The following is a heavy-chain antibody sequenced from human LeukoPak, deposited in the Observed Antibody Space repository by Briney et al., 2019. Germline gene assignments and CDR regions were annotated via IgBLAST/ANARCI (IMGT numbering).Heavy chain of an antibody. D-gene: IGHD5-18*01. CDR1: GGSISHYY. V-gene: IGHV4-59*01. J-gene: IGHJ4*02. Sequence: PSETLSLTCTVSGGSISHYYWSWIRQPPGKGLEWIGYIYYSGTTNYNPSLKSRVTISVDTSKNQFSLKLNSVTAADTAVYYCARAGYSYGTGYYFDYWGQGALVTVSS. CDR2: IYYSGTT. CDR3: ARAGYSYGTGYYFDY.